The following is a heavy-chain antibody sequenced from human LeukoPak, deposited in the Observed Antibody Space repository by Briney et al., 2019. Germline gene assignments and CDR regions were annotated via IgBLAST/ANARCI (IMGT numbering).Heavy chain of an antibody. J-gene: IGHJ6*03. V-gene: IGHV3-30*04. D-gene: IGHD6-6*01. Sequence: GGSLRLSCAASGFTFSSYAMHWVRQAPGKGLEWVAVISYDGSNKYYADSVKGRFTISRDNSKNTLYLQMNSLRAEDTAVYYCARDRIAARPYYMDVWGKGTTVTVSS. CDR3: ARDRIAARPYYMDV. CDR1: GFTFSSYA. CDR2: ISYDGSNK.